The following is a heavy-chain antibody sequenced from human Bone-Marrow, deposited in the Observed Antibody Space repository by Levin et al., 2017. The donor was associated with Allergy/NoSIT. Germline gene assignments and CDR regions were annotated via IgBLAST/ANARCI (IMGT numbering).Heavy chain of an antibody. CDR3: ARLVLDESRPQTGFLSWGPKSAATTDYFDS. V-gene: IGHV4-59*08. Sequence: SETLSLMCTVSGASVRSSYWSWIRQPPGKGLEWIGHVSYSGSTNYNPSVKRRVSISLETSKRQFSLKLSSVTAADTAVYFCARLVLDESRPQTGFLSWGPKSAATTDYFDSWGQGTQVTVSS. CDR1: GASVRSSY. J-gene: IGHJ4*03. D-gene: IGHD3-9*01. CDR2: VSYSGST.